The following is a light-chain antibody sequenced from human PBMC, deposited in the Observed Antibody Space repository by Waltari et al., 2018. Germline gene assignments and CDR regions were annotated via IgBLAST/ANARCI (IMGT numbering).Light chain of an antibody. CDR1: SSDVGGYNY. CDR2: EVS. Sequence: QSALTQPPSASGSPGPSVTMSCTGTSSDVGGYNYVSWYQQHPGTVPKLIIYEVSERPSGVPHRFSGSKSGNTASLTVSGLQAEDEADYYCSSYAVSNSHVFGTGTRVTVL. CDR3: SSYAVSNSHV. J-gene: IGLJ1*01. V-gene: IGLV2-8*01.